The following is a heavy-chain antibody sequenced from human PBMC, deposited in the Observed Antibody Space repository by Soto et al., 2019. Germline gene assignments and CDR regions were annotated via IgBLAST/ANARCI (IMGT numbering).Heavy chain of an antibody. D-gene: IGHD3-3*01. Sequence: QITLNESGPTVVRPTETLTLTCRFSGFSLTTRGVGVGWIRQSPGKAPEWLALIYWDDDKRYSASLKSRLTTTKETSKNQVVLTVSDLDPKDTATYSCAHRVLPTVFGLVTTTAIYFDFWGQGTPVAVSS. CDR3: AHRVLPTVFGLVTTTAIYFDF. CDR2: IYWDDDK. CDR1: GFSLTTRGVG. V-gene: IGHV2-5*02. J-gene: IGHJ4*02.